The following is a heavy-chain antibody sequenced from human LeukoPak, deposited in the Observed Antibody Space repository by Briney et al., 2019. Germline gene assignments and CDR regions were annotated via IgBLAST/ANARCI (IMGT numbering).Heavy chain of an antibody. CDR1: GFTVSSNY. CDR3: ARGYSSGGGPFDR. J-gene: IGHJ5*02. V-gene: IGHV3-53*01. D-gene: IGHD6-19*01. Sequence: GGSLRLSCAASGFTVSSNYMSWVREAPGKGLEWVSVIDTSGSTYYADSVKGRFTISRDNSKNTLYLQMNSLRAEDTAVYYCARGYSSGGGPFDRWGQGTLVTVSS. CDR2: IDTSGST.